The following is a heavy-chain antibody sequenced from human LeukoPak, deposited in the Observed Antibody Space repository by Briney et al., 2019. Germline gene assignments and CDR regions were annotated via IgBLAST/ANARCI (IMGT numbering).Heavy chain of an antibody. CDR3: ARLNAGIAAAGKGAYYYYGMDV. CDR2: IYYSGST. J-gene: IGHJ6*02. V-gene: IGHV4-59*08. CDR1: GGSISSYY. Sequence: SETLSLTCTVSGGSISSYYWSWIRQPAGKGLEWIGYIYYSGSTNYNPSLKSRVTISVDTSKNQFSLKLSSVTAADTAVYYCARLNAGIAAAGKGAYYYYGMDVWGQGTTVTVSS. D-gene: IGHD6-13*01.